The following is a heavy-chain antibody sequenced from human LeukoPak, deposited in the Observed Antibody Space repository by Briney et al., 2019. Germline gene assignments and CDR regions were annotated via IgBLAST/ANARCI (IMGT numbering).Heavy chain of an antibody. CDR3: ARDPTITGTYGMDV. CDR2: IWYDGSNK. D-gene: IGHD1-7*01. J-gene: IGHJ6*02. Sequence: GGSLRLSCAASGFTFSSYGMHWVRLAPGKGLEWVAVIWYDGSNKYYADSVKGRFTISRDNSKNTLYLQMNSLRAEDTAVYYCARDPTITGTYGMDVWGQGTTVTVSS. V-gene: IGHV3-33*01. CDR1: GFTFSSYG.